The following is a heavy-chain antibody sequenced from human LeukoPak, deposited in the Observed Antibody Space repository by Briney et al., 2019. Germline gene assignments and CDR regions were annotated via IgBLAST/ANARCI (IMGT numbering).Heavy chain of an antibody. CDR2: IYYSGST. J-gene: IGHJ4*02. D-gene: IGHD5-18*01. Sequence: SETLSLTCTVSGGSISSYYRSWIRQPPGKGLEWIGYIYYSGSTNYNPSLKSRVTISVDTSKNQFSLKLSSVTAADTAVYYCARDSGGYSYGYYFDYWGQGSLVTVSS. CDR3: ARDSGGYSYGYYFDY. CDR1: GGSISSYY. V-gene: IGHV4-59*12.